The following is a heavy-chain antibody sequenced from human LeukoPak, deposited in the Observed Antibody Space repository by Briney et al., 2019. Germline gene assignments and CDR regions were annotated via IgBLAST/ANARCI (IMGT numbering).Heavy chain of an antibody. J-gene: IGHJ4*02. V-gene: IGHV3-74*01. CDR2: MSSDGTIT. CDR3: ASRGYLNY. CDR1: GFTFNSYW. Sequence: GGSLRLSCAASGFTFNSYWMNWVRHAPGKGLLWVSHMSSDGTITSYADSVKGRFTISRDNAKNTLYLQMNSLRAEDTGVYYCASRGYLNYWGQGTQVTVSS.